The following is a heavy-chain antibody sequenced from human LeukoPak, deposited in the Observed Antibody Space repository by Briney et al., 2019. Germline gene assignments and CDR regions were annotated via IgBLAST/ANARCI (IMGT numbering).Heavy chain of an antibody. D-gene: IGHD3-10*01. J-gene: IGHJ4*02. CDR2: ISAYNGNT. CDR1: GYTFTSYG. V-gene: IGHV1-18*01. CDR3: ARDPGMVRGVITLGYFDY. Sequence: ASVKVSCKASGYTFTSYGISWVRQAPGQGLEWMGWISAYNGNTNYAQKLQGRVTMTTDTSTSTAYMELSRLRSDDTAVYYCARDPGMVRGVITLGYFDYWGQGTLVTVSS.